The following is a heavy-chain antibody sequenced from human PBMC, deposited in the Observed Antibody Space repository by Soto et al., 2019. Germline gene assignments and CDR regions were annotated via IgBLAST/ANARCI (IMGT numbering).Heavy chain of an antibody. J-gene: IGHJ5*02. Sequence: GGSLRLSCAASGFTFSSYWMHWVRQAPGKGLVWVSRINSDGSSTSYADSVKGRFTISRDNAKNTLCLQMNSLRAEDTAVYYCAREGTNYDFWSGYYTDWFDPWGQGTLVTVSS. CDR2: INSDGSST. CDR3: AREGTNYDFWSGYYTDWFDP. CDR1: GFTFSSYW. V-gene: IGHV3-74*01. D-gene: IGHD3-3*01.